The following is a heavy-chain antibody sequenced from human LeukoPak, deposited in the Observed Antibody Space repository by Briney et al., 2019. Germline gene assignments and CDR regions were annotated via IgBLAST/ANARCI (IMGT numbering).Heavy chain of an antibody. J-gene: IGHJ4*02. V-gene: IGHV3-33*08. CDR3: ARGGCSGGSCRKIIDY. D-gene: IGHD2-15*01. Sequence: GGSLRLSCVASGFTFSSYAMSWVRQAPGKGLEWVAVIWHDGTYKYYTESVKGRFTISRDNPKNTLYLQMNSLRVEDTALYYCARGGCSGGSCRKIIDYWGQGTLVTVSS. CDR2: IWHDGTYK. CDR1: GFTFSSYA.